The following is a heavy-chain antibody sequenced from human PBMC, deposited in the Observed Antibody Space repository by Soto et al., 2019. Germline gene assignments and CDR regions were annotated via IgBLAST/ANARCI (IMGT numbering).Heavy chain of an antibody. V-gene: IGHV3-53*01. CDR1: GFTVSGNF. CDR2: IYTGDTT. J-gene: IGHJ4*02. Sequence: PGGSLRLSCAASGFTVSGNFMSWVRQAPGKGLEWVSIIYTGDTTYYADSVKGRFTISRDNSKNTLYLQMNSLRAEDSAVYYCASRFSSSWSALDDSGRGTLVTVSS. D-gene: IGHD6-13*01. CDR3: ASRFSSSWSALDD.